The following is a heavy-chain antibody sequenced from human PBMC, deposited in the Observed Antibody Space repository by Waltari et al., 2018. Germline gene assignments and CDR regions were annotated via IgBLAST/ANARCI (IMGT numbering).Heavy chain of an antibody. Sequence: EVQLVESGGGLVQPGGSLRLSCAASGFTFSSYSMNWVRQAPGKGLAWISSMSTSSSPIYYADSVKGRFTISRDNAKNLLYLQMNSRRAEDTAVYYCARGRVNGYMDVWGKGTTVTVSS. D-gene: IGHD3-10*01. J-gene: IGHJ6*03. V-gene: IGHV3-48*04. CDR2: MSTSSSPI. CDR1: GFTFSSYS. CDR3: ARGRVNGYMDV.